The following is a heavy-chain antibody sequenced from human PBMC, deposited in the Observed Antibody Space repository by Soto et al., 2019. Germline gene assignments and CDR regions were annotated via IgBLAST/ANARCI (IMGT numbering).Heavy chain of an antibody. CDR2: IGSSGRAI. D-gene: IGHD6-19*01. CDR1: GFTVSGND. Sequence: QLQLLESGGDLVKPGGSLRLSCAASGFTVSGNDLSWIRQAPGKGLEWVSSIGSSGRAIYYADSVKGRFTISRDNTKDSLYLHMSSLRAADTALYYCASHHSSGWLYFDSWGQGTLVTVSS. J-gene: IGHJ4*02. V-gene: IGHV3-11*01. CDR3: ASHHSSGWLYFDS.